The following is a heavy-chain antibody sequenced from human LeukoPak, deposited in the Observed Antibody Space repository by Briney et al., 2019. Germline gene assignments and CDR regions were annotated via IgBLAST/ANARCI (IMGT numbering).Heavy chain of an antibody. D-gene: IGHD3-10*02. CDR2: ISSSGSTI. CDR3: AELGITMIGGV. V-gene: IGHV3-48*04. CDR1: GFTVSSNS. J-gene: IGHJ6*04. Sequence: PGGSLRLSCTVSGFTVSSNSMNWVRQAPGKGLEWVSYISSSGSTIYYADSVKGRFTISRDNAKNSLSPQMNSLRAEDTAVYYCAELGITMIGGVWGKGTTVTISS.